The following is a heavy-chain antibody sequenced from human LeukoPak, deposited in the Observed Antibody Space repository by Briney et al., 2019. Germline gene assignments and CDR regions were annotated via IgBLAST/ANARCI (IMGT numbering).Heavy chain of an antibody. CDR1: GGSISSSNW. D-gene: IGHD1-20*01. CDR3: ARKKRYNWNAGGFDY. Sequence: SETLSLTCAVSGGSISSSNWWSWVRQPPGKGLEWIGEIYHSGSTNYNPSLKSRVTISVDKSKNQFSLKLSSVTAADTAVYYCARKKRYNWNAGGFDYWGQGTLVTVSS. V-gene: IGHV4-4*02. J-gene: IGHJ4*02. CDR2: IYHSGST.